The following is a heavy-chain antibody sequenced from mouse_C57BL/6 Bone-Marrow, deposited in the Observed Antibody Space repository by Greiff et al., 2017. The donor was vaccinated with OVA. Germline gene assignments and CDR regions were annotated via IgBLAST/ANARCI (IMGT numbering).Heavy chain of an antibody. D-gene: IGHD1-1*01. CDR3: ARYKGRVAVDYFDY. J-gene: IGHJ2*01. CDR2: IRNKPNGSTT. CDR1: GFTFTNYY. V-gene: IGHV7-3*01. Sequence: EVMLVESGGGLVQPGDSLSLSCAASGFTFTNYYMSWVRQPPGKALEWLAFIRNKPNGSTTEYSASVKGRFTISRDHSQSILYLQMNARRAEDSATYYCARYKGRVAVDYFDYWGQGTALTVSS.